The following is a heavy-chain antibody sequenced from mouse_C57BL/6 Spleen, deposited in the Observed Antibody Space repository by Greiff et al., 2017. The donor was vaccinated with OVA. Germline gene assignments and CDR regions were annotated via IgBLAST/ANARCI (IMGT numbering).Heavy chain of an antibody. CDR1: GFTFSDYY. D-gene: IGHD1-1*01. CDR3: AVYGSSSAWFAY. CDR2: INYDGSST. V-gene: IGHV5-16*01. Sequence: EVKLMESEGGLVQPGSSMKLSCTASGFTFSDYYMAWVRQVPEKGLEWVANINYDGSSTYYLDSLKSRFIISRDNAKNILYLQMSSLKSEDTATYYCAVYGSSSAWFAYWGQGTLVTVSA. J-gene: IGHJ3*01.